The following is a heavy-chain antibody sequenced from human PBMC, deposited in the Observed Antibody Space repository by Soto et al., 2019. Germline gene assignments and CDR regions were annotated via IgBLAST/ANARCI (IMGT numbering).Heavy chain of an antibody. Sequence: GGSLRLSCVASGFALTTYTINWVRQGPGTGLEWVSSINGRSNYKYYSDSVKGRFTVSRDNAQNSLFLQMSRLGPEDTAVYYCVREDGVVGASSAFDSWGQGTLVTVSS. J-gene: IGHJ4*02. D-gene: IGHD1-26*01. V-gene: IGHV3-21*01. CDR1: GFALTTYT. CDR3: VREDGVVGASSAFDS. CDR2: INGRSNYK.